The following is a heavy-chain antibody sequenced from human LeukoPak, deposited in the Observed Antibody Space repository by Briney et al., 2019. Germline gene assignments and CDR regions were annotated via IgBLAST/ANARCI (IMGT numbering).Heavy chain of an antibody. CDR2: IYYSGST. CDR3: ARDFRYPDFWSGSYAFDI. V-gene: IGHV4-31*03. D-gene: IGHD3-3*01. Sequence: SQTLSLTCTVSGGSISSGGYYWSWTRQHPGKGLEWIRYIYYSGSTYYNPSLKSRVTIPVDTSKNQFSLKLSSVTAADTAVYYCARDFRYPDFWSGSYAFDIWGQGTMVTVSS. J-gene: IGHJ3*02. CDR1: GGSISSGGYY.